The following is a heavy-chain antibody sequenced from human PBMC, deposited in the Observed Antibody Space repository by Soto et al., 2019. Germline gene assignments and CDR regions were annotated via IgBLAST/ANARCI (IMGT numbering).Heavy chain of an antibody. Sequence: SVKVSCKASGGTFSSYAISWVLQAPGQGLEWMGGIIPIFGTANYAQKFQGRVTITADESTSTAYMELSSLRSEDTAVYYCARVAEGDLEMATMYYFDYWGQGTLVTVSS. D-gene: IGHD5-12*01. CDR2: IIPIFGTA. CDR1: GGTFSSYA. CDR3: ARVAEGDLEMATMYYFDY. J-gene: IGHJ4*02. V-gene: IGHV1-69*13.